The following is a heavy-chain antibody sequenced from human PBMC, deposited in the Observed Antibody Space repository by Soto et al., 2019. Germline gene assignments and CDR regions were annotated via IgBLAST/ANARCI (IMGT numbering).Heavy chain of an antibody. Sequence: PSETLSLTCSVSGGSVSRDNYHWGWIRQPPGKGLEWVGFLSSSGSNTFNPSLKSRVNMSVDTSKNQFSLKLSSVTAADTAVYYCARDPYCSSTSCYGDYYYYGMDVWGQGTTVTVSS. CDR1: GGSVSRDNYH. J-gene: IGHJ6*02. CDR3: ARDPYCSSTSCYGDYYYYGMDV. CDR2: LSSSGSN. V-gene: IGHV4-61*01. D-gene: IGHD2-2*01.